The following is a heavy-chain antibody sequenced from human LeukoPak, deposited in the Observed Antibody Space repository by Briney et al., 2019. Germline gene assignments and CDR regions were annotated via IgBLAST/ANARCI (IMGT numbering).Heavy chain of an antibody. CDR2: IYYSGST. CDR3: ARGGQPYGMDV. CDR1: GGSISSYY. V-gene: IGHV4-59*01. J-gene: IGHJ6*02. Sequence: SETLSLTCTVSGGSISSYYWSWIRQPPGKGLEWIGYIYYSGSTNYSPSLKSRVTISVDTSKNQFSLKLSSVTAADTAVYYCARGGQPYGMDVWGQGTTVTVSS. D-gene: IGHD3-16*01.